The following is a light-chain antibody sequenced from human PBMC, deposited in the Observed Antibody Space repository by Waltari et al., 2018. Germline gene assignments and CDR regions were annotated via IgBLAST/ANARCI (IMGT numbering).Light chain of an antibody. J-gene: IGLJ2*01. CDR3: ASYTSSTTGV. CDR1: SSGIGGDNF. Sequence: SALTQPASVSGSPGPSITISCTGPSSGIGGDNFVSWYQQHPGKAPKLIIYDVRNRPSGVSNRFSGSKSGNTASLTISGLQAEDEADYYCASYTSSTTGVFGGGTKLTVL. CDR2: DVR. V-gene: IGLV2-14*03.